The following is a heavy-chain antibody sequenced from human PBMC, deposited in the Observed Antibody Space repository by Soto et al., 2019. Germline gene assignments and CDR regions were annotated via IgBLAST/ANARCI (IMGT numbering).Heavy chain of an antibody. CDR1: GFTFSRDS. CDR3: ATTRDIVLMVYALPYYLDS. CDR2: ISSSSTK. D-gene: IGHD2-8*01. J-gene: IGHJ4*02. Sequence: GGSLRLSCAASGFTFSRDSLNWVRQAPGKGLEWVSYISSSSTKYYADSVKGRFTISRDNAKNSLYLQMNSLRDEDTAVYYCATTRDIVLMVYALPYYLDSWGQGILVTVSS. V-gene: IGHV3-48*02.